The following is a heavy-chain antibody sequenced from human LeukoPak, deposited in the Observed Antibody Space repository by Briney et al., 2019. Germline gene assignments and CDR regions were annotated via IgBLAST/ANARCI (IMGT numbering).Heavy chain of an antibody. V-gene: IGHV1-18*01. Sequence: GASVKVSCKASGGTFSSYAISWVRQAPGQGLEWMGWISAYNGNTNYAQKLQGRVTMTTDTSTSTAYMELRSLRSDDTAVYYCARGTAAAGTPYYGMDVWGQGTTVTVSS. CDR1: GGTFSSYA. J-gene: IGHJ6*02. D-gene: IGHD6-13*01. CDR3: ARGTAAAGTPYYGMDV. CDR2: ISAYNGNT.